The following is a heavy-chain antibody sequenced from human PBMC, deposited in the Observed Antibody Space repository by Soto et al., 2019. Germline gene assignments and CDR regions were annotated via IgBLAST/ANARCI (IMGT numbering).Heavy chain of an antibody. Sequence: EVQLVESGGGLVQPGGSLRLSCAASGFTFSDHYVDWVRQAPGKGLEWVARIRNEANSYSTEYAAAAEGRITISRDDTKNLGYLQRSSPKTEDTAVYYCARIRLGSYALKNFDYWGEGNLVTVSS. V-gene: IGHV3-72*01. J-gene: IGHJ4*02. CDR3: ARIRLGSYALKNFDY. D-gene: IGHD1-26*01. CDR2: IRNEANSYST. CDR1: GFTFSDHY.